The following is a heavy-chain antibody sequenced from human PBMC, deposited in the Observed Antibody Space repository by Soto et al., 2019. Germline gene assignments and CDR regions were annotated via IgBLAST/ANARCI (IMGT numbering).Heavy chain of an antibody. CDR2: IYHSGTT. V-gene: IGHV4-4*02. D-gene: IGHD5-12*01. CDR3: ARESDAGSGSYYFDY. J-gene: IGHJ4*02. CDR1: GTSISSAFW. Sequence: SETLSLTCVVSGTSISSAFWWTWVRQAPGKGLEWIGEIYHSGTTYYNPSLKSRVTISVDRSKNQFSLKLSSVTAADTAVYYCARESDAGSGSYYFDYWGQGTLVTVSS.